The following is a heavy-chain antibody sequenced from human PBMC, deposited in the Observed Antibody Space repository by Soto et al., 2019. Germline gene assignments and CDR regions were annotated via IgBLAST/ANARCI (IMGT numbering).Heavy chain of an antibody. CDR1: GDSISSGVYY. D-gene: IGHD1-20*01. CDR2: IYYSGDT. V-gene: IGHV4-30-4*01. Sequence: PSETLSLTCTVSGDSISSGVYYWSWIRQPPGKGLEWIGYIYYSGDTYYSPSLTSRVTISVDTSKNQFSLKLSSVTAADTAVYYCAREWYNWNPGGSGWFDPWGQGTLVTVSS. CDR3: AREWYNWNPGGSGWFDP. J-gene: IGHJ5*02.